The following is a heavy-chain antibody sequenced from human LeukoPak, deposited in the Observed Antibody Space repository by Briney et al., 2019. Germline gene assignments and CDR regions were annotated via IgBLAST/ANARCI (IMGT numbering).Heavy chain of an antibody. CDR3: ARDSKVAVGGYYLDH. V-gene: IGHV6-1*01. CDR2: TYYRSKWYN. D-gene: IGHD6-19*01. CDR1: GDSVSSNDAA. J-gene: IGHJ4*02. Sequence: SQTLSLTCDISGDSVSSNDAAWNWLRQSPSRGLEWLGRTYYRSKWYNEYAVSVKSRIIFNADTSKNQFSLQVTSVTPEDTAVYYCARDSKVAVGGYYLDHWGQGALVTVSS.